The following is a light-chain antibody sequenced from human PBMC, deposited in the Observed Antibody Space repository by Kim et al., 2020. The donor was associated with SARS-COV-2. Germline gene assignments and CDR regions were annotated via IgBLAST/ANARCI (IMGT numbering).Light chain of an antibody. CDR1: SGHSNYA. Sequence: AAVKLTCTLSSGHSNYAIEWHQQQPEKGPRYLMKLNSDGSHTKGDGIPGRFSGSCSGPERYLIISSLQSEDEADYYCQTWGTGFWVFGGGTKLTVL. V-gene: IGLV4-69*01. J-gene: IGLJ3*02. CDR3: QTWGTGFWV. CDR2: LNSDGSH.